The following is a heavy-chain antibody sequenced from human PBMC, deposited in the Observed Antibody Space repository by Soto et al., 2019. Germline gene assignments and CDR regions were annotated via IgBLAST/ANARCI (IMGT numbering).Heavy chain of an antibody. CDR2: IYYSGST. CDR3: ARDKGYSYGLRII. J-gene: IGHJ4*02. CDR1: GGSISSGGYY. V-gene: IGHV4-31*03. Sequence: SETLSLTCTVSGGSISSGGYYWSWIRQHPGKGLEWIGYIYYSGSTYYNTSLKSRVTISVDTSKKQFSLKLSSVTAADTAVYYCARDKGYSYGLRIIWGQGTLVTVSS. D-gene: IGHD5-18*01.